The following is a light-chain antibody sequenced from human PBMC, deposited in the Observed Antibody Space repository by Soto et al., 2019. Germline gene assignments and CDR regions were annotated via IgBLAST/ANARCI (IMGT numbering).Light chain of an antibody. CDR3: SSFTNRKTYV. J-gene: IGLJ1*01. CDR1: SSDVGGYNS. Sequence: QSALTQPASVSGSPGQSIAISCTGTSSDVGGYNSVSWFQRHPGKAPKLIIYDVNDRPSAVSDRFSGSKSGNTASLTISGLQTEDEADYYCSSFTNRKTYVFGTGTKLTVL. CDR2: DVN. V-gene: IGLV2-14*01.